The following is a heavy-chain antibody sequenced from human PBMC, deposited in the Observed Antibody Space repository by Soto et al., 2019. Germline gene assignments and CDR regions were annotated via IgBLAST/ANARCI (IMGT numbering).Heavy chain of an antibody. Sequence: EVQLVESGGGLVQPGGSLRLSCVVSGFNLRSYWMSWVRQAPGKGLEWVANIKEDGSEKYYVDSVKGRFTISRDNAKNSVYLQMNSLRDEDTAVCYCASPPGAETSYWGQGTLVTVSS. J-gene: IGHJ4*02. V-gene: IGHV3-7*01. CDR2: IKEDGSEK. CDR3: ASPPGAETSY. D-gene: IGHD4-17*01. CDR1: GFNLRSYW.